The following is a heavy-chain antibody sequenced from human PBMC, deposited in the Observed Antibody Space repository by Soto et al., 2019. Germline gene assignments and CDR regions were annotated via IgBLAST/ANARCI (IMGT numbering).Heavy chain of an antibody. J-gene: IGHJ5*02. CDR3: ARRSNIWLNEIKFVP. D-gene: IGHD3-22*01. CDR2: IKTDSGDT. Sequence: QVQLVQSGAEVKRPGASVRVSCRGSRYTFTTYDIYWVRQAPGQGLEWMGWIKTDSGDTTYSQKFQGRVTMTRDPSISTAYMELNNLLSDDTAVYYCARRSNIWLNEIKFVPWGQGTLVIVSS. CDR1: RYTFTTYD. V-gene: IGHV1-2*02.